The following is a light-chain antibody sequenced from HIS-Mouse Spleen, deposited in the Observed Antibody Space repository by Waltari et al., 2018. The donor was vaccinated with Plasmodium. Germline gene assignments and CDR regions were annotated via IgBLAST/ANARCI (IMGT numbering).Light chain of an antibody. CDR3: YSTDSSGNHRV. CDR2: EER. J-gene: IGLJ3*02. V-gene: IGLV3-10*01. Sequence: SYELTQPPSVSVSPGQTARITCSGDALPKKYASLYQQKSGQAPVLVSYEERKRPSGIPERFSGSSSVTKATLTISGAQVEDEADYYCYSTDSSGNHRVFGGGTKLTVL. CDR1: ALPKKY.